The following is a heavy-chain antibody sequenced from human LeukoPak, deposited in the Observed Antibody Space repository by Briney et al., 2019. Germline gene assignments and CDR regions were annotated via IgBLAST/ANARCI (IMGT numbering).Heavy chain of an antibody. CDR1: GGSISSDH. D-gene: IGHD3-16*02. CDR3: ATVRGLVVITPYLDY. V-gene: IGHV4-59*08. CDR2: ISHRGST. Sequence: PSETLSLTCTVSGGSISSDHWGWIRQPPGKGLEWIGCISHRGSTHYNPSLKSRVTISVDTSENHFSLRLSSVTAADTAVYYCATVRGLVVITPYLDYWGQGTLVTVSS. J-gene: IGHJ4*02.